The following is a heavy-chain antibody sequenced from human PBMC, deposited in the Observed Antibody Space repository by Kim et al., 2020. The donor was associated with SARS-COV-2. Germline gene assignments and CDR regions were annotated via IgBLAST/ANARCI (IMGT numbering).Heavy chain of an antibody. V-gene: IGHV4-61*02. CDR2: IYTSGST. Sequence: SETLSLTCTVSGGSISSGSYYWSWIRQPAGKGLEWIGRIYTSGSTNYNPSLKSRVTISVDTSKNQFSLKLSSVTAADTAVYYCARDPGVPLPSLGRAFDIWGQGTMVTVSS. CDR1: GGSISSGSYY. D-gene: IGHD3-16*01. J-gene: IGHJ3*02. CDR3: ARDPGVPLPSLGRAFDI.